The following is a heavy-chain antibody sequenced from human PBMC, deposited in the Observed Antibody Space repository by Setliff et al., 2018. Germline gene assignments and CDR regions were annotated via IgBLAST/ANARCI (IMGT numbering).Heavy chain of an antibody. V-gene: IGHV1-3*01. D-gene: IGHD1-26*01. CDR3: ARGQTVGPNSGKDY. Sequence: GASVKVSCKASGYTFTAYDIHWMRQAPGQSLEWMGWINGVNGNTKYSQNFKGRVTFTSDTSANTAFMELSSLRSEDSSMYYCARGQTVGPNSGKDYWGQGTLVTVSS. CDR1: GYTFTAYD. J-gene: IGHJ4*02. CDR2: INGVNGNT.